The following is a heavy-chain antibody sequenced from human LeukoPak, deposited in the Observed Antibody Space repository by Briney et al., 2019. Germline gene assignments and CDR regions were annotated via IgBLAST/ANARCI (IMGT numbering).Heavy chain of an antibody. Sequence: PSETLSLTCTVSGGSISSSSYYWGWIRQPPGKGLEWIGSIYYSGSTYYNPSLKSRVTISVDTSKNQFSLKLSSVTAADTAVYYCARVTIPPYYGSGVRYYFDYWGQGTLVTVSS. V-gene: IGHV4-39*07. CDR1: GGSISSSSYY. J-gene: IGHJ4*02. CDR3: ARVTIPPYYGSGVRYYFDY. CDR2: IYYSGST. D-gene: IGHD3-10*01.